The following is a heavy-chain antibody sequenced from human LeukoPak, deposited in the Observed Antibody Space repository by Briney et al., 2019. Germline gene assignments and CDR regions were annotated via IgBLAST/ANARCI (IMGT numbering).Heavy chain of an antibody. J-gene: IGHJ4*02. CDR2: INWNGGST. Sequence: GGSLRLSCAASGFTFDDYGMSWVRQAPGKGLEWVSGINWNGGSTGYADSVKGRFTISRDNAKNSLYLQMNSLRAEDTALYYCARDRSYDILTGYAFDYWGQGTLVTVSS. D-gene: IGHD3-9*01. V-gene: IGHV3-20*04. CDR3: ARDRSYDILTGYAFDY. CDR1: GFTFDDYG.